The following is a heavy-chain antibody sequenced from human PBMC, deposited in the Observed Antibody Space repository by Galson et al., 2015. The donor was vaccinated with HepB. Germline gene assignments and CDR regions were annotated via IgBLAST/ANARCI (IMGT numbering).Heavy chain of an antibody. CDR3: AKDDGYYYDSSGYFPLDY. Sequence: SLRLSCAASAFTFSSYAMSWVRQAPGKGLEWVSAISGSDGSTYYADSVKGRFTISRDNSKNTLYLQMNSLRAEDTAVYYCAKDDGYYYDSSGYFPLDYWGQGTLVTVSS. V-gene: IGHV3-23*01. CDR1: AFTFSSYA. CDR2: ISGSDGST. J-gene: IGHJ4*02. D-gene: IGHD3-22*01.